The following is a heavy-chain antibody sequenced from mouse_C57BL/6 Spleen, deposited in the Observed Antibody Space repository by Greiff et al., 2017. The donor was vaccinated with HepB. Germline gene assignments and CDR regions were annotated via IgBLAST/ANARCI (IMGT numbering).Heavy chain of an antibody. CDR2: IDPSDSDT. CDR3: ARGGPFITTVARYFDY. D-gene: IGHD1-1*01. V-gene: IGHV1-69*01. Sequence: QVQLQQPGAELVMPGASVKLSCKASGYTFTSYWMNWVKQRPGQGLEWIGEIDPSDSDTNYNQKFKGKYTLTVDKSASTAYMQLSSLTLEDSAVYYCARGGPFITTVARYFDYWGQGTTLTVSS. CDR1: GYTFTSYW. J-gene: IGHJ2*01.